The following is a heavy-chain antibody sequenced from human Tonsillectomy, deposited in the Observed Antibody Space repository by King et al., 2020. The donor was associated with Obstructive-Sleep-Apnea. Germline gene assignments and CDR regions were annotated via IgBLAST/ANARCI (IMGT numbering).Heavy chain of an antibody. CDR1: GFTFSSYA. CDR3: AELLGY. J-gene: IGHJ4*02. Sequence: VQLVESGGGVVQPGRSLRLSCAASGFTFSSYAMHWVRQAPGKGLEWVAVISYDGSNKYYADSVKGRFTISRDNSKNTLYLQMNSLRAEDTAVYYCAELLGYWGQGTLVTVSS. CDR2: ISYDGSNK. D-gene: IGHD1-26*01. V-gene: IGHV3-30*04.